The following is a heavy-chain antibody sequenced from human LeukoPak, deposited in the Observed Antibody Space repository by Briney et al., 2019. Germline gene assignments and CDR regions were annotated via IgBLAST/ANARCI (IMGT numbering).Heavy chain of an antibody. V-gene: IGHV1-2*06. J-gene: IGHJ4*02. D-gene: IGHD3-9*01. CDR3: ARDPEGLRYFDWLLTFDY. Sequence: ASVKVSCKASGHTFTGYYMHWVRQAPGQGLEWMGRINPNSGGTNYAQKFQGRVTMTRDTSISTAYMELSRLRSDDTAVYYCARDPEGLRYFDWLLTFDYWGQGTLVTVSS. CDR1: GHTFTGYY. CDR2: INPNSGGT.